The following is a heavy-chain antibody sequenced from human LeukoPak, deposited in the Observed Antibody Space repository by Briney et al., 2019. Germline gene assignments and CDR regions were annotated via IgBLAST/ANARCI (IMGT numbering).Heavy chain of an antibody. J-gene: IGHJ4*02. CDR3: ARGGGYSGYGRLKKLFDY. V-gene: IGHV4-34*01. CDR2: INHSGST. Sequence: PSETLSLTCAVYGGSFSGYYWSWIRQPPGKGLEWIGEINHSGSTNYNPSLKSRVTISVDTSKNQFTLKLSSVTAADTAVYYCARGGGYSGYGRLKKLFDYWGQGTLVTVSS. CDR1: GGSFSGYY. D-gene: IGHD5-12*01.